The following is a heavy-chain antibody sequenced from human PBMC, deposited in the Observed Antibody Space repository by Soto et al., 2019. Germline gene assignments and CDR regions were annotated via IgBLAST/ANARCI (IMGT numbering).Heavy chain of an antibody. J-gene: IGHJ5*02. CDR2: ISAYNGNT. V-gene: IGHV1-18*04. Sequence: QVQLVQSGAEVKKPGASVKVSCKASGYTFTSYGISWVRQAPGQGLGWMGWISAYNGNTKYAQKLQGRVTMTTDTSTSTAYMELRSLRSDDTAVYYCGRDYRSEDRGWFDPSGQGTLVTVSS. D-gene: IGHD3-16*02. CDR1: GYTFTSYG. CDR3: GRDYRSEDRGWFDP.